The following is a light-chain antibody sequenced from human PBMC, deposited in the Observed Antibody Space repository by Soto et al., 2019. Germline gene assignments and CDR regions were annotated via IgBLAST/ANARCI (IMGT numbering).Light chain of an antibody. V-gene: IGKV1-12*01. CDR1: QGISSW. Sequence: DIQMTQSPSSVSASVGDRVTITCRASQGISSWLAWYQQKPGKAPNLLIYSASSLHSGVPSRFSGSRSGTDFTLTISSLQPEDFATYYCQQLRMYPSTFGGGTKVEI. CDR3: QQLRMYPST. CDR2: SAS. J-gene: IGKJ4*01.